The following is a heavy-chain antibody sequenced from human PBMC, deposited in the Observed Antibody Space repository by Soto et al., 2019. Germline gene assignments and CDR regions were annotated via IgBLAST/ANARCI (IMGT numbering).Heavy chain of an antibody. CDR3: AKVLAVAGMGPFDY. CDR2: ISSSGGST. CDR1: GFTFSSYA. Sequence: GGSLRLSCAASGFTFSSYAMSWVRQAPGKGLEWVSAISSSGGSTYYADSVKGRFTISRDNSKNTLYLQMNSLRAEDTAVYYSAKVLAVAGMGPFDYWGQGTLVTVSS. D-gene: IGHD6-19*01. J-gene: IGHJ4*02. V-gene: IGHV3-23*01.